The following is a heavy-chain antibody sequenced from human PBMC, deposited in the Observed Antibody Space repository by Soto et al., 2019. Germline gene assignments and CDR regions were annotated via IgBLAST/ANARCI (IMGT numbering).Heavy chain of an antibody. CDR3: AKGYLSGWPYYFDY. V-gene: IGHV3-30*18. D-gene: IGHD6-19*01. J-gene: IGHJ4*02. CDR2: ISYDSDNK. CDR1: GFPFSTYG. Sequence: PGGSLRLSCEASGFPFSTYGMHWVRQAPGKWLEWVAIISYDSDNKYYADSVKGRFTISRDNSNNTLYLQMSSLRADDTAVYYCAKGYLSGWPYYFDYWGQGTLVTVSS.